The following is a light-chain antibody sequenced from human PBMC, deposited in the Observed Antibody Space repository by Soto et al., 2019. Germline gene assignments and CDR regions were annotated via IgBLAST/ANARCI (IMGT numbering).Light chain of an antibody. CDR2: DAS. CDR1: QSVSRD. J-gene: IGKJ2*01. V-gene: IGKV3-11*01. Sequence: EIVLTQSPATLSFSPGERATLSCRASQSVSRDLAWYQQKPGQAPRLLIYDASNRATGIPARFSASGSGTDFTLTIGSLEPEDFAVYYCQQRSNWPYTFGQGTKLEIQ. CDR3: QQRSNWPYT.